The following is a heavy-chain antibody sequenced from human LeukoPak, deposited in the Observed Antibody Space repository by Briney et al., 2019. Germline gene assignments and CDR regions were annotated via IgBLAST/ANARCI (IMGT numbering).Heavy chain of an antibody. V-gene: IGHV4-38-2*02. CDR2: IYHSGST. CDR1: GCSISSGYY. J-gene: IGHJ4*02. Sequence: SETLSLTCTVSGCSISSGYYWGWIRQPPGKGLEWIGSIYHSGSTYYNPSLKSRVTISVDTSKNQFSLKLSSVTAADTAVYYCAREVQNYYDSSGYYRTGLFDYWGQGTLVTVSS. CDR3: AREVQNYYDSSGYYRTGLFDY. D-gene: IGHD3-22*01.